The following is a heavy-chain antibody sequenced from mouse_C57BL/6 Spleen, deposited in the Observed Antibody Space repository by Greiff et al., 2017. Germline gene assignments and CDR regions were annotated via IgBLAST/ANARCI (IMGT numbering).Heavy chain of an antibody. CDR1: GFTFSHYW. V-gene: IGHV6-3*01. D-gene: IGHD2-4*01. CDR3: GYDYPYYFDY. CDR2: IRLKSDNYAT. Sequence: EVTVEESGGGLVQPGGSMQLSCVASGFTFSHYWMNWVRQSPEKGLEWVAQIRLKSDNYATHYAESVKGRFTISRDDSKSSVYLQMNNLRAEDTGIYYCGYDYPYYFDYWGQGTTLTVSS. J-gene: IGHJ2*01.